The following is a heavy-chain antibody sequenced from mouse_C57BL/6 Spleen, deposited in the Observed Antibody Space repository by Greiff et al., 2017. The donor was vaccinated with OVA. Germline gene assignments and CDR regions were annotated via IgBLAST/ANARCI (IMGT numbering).Heavy chain of an antibody. V-gene: IGHV5-16*01. CDR1: GFTFSDYY. Sequence: EVQLVESEGGLVQPGSSMKLSCTASGFTFSDYYMAWVRQVPEKGLEWVANINYDGSSTYYLDSLKSRFIISRDNAKNILYLQMSSLKSEDTATYYCARDGFGDYWGQGTSVTVSS. J-gene: IGHJ4*01. CDR2: INYDGSST. CDR3: ARDGFGDY.